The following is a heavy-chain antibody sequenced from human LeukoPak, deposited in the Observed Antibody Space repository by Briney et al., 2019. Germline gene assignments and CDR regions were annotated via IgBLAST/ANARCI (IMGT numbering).Heavy chain of an antibody. CDR2: INWNGGST. V-gene: IGHV3-20*04. Sequence: PGGSLRLSCAASGFTFDDYGMSWVRQAPGKGLEWVSGINWNGGSTGYADSVKGRFTISRDNAKNSLYLQMNSLRAEDTALYYCARLSLHLLEWSPTKGKEMHYFDYWGQGTLVTVSS. D-gene: IGHD3-3*01. CDR1: GFTFDDYG. J-gene: IGHJ4*02. CDR3: ARLSLHLLEWSPTKGKEMHYFDY.